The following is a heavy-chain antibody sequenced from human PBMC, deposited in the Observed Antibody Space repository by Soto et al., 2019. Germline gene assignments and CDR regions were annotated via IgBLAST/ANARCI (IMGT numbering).Heavy chain of an antibody. V-gene: IGHV3-23*01. CDR2: INPSASAT. CDR3: ARDTGPGLRNNSSDP. D-gene: IGHD2-8*02. Sequence: PGGSLRLSCAASGLTFGNDVMTWVRQAPGKGLEWVSVINPSASATYYADSVRGRFTISRDNSKNTLFLQMNSLRVEDTAVYYCARDTGPGLRNNSSDPWGQGTLVTVSS. CDR1: GLTFGNDV. J-gene: IGHJ5*02.